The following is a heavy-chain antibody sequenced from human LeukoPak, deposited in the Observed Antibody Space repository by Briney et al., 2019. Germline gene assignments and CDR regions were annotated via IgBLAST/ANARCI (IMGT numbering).Heavy chain of an antibody. V-gene: IGHV4-34*01. D-gene: IGHD1-7*01. J-gene: IGHJ6*03. CDR2: INHSGST. CDR3: ARGLELLSNYYYYYMDV. CDR1: GGSFSGYY. Sequence: PSETLSLTCAVYGGSFSGYYWSWLRQPPGKALEWIGEINHSGSTNYNPSLKSRVTITVDTSKNQFSLKLSSVTAADTAVYYCARGLELLSNYYYYYMDVWGKGTTVTVS.